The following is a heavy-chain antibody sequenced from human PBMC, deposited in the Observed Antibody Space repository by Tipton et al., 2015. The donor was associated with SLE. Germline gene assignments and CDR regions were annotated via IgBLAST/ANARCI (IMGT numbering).Heavy chain of an antibody. CDR3: AAHAAGRGGSGY. Sequence: TLSLTCTVSGGSISGPYHWSWIRQAAGKGLEWIGRFDPNGSTRYNPSFQSRVTMSMDTSKKLFSLVLSSVTAADTAVYYCAAHAAGRGGSGYWGQGTLVTVSS. V-gene: IGHV4-4*07. CDR1: GGSISGPYH. D-gene: IGHD2-15*01. J-gene: IGHJ4*02. CDR2: FDPNGST.